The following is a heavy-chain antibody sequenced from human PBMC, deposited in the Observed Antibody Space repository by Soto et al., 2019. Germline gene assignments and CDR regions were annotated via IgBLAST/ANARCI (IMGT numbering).Heavy chain of an antibody. J-gene: IGHJ4*02. CDR2: ISAYNGNT. CDR1: GYTFTSYG. CDR3: ARAPRITMVRGVITTFDY. Sequence: ASVKVSCKASGYTFTSYGISWVRQAPGQGLEWMGWISAYNGNTNYAQKLQGRVTMTTDTSTSTAYMELRSLRSDDTAVYYCARAPRITMVRGVITTFDYWGQGTLVTVSS. V-gene: IGHV1-18*01. D-gene: IGHD3-10*01.